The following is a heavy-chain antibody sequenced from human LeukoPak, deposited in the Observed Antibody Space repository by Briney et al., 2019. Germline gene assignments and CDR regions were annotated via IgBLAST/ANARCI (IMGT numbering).Heavy chain of an antibody. J-gene: IGHJ4*02. D-gene: IGHD3-22*01. CDR1: GLTFSSHW. CDR3: AKDRAEYYYDSSGYYYFDY. CDR2: ITNDGSST. V-gene: IGHV3-74*01. Sequence: PGGSLRLSCAASGLTFSSHWMHWVRQAPGKGLVWVSRITNDGSSTTYADSVKGRFTISRDNSKNTLYLQVNSLRAEDTAVYYCAKDRAEYYYDSSGYYYFDYWGQGTLVTVSS.